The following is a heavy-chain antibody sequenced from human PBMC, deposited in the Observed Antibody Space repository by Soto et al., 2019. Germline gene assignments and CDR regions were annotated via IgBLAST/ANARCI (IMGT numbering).Heavy chain of an antibody. CDR2: IIPIFGTA. CDR1: EDTFRNYA. CDR3: AREVGYGDFSAALLD. Sequence: QVELVQSGAEVKKPGSSVKVSCQASEDTFRNYAISWVRQAPGQGLEWMGGIIPIFGTANYAQNFQGRVTITADQSTSTAYMELNSLRSDDTAVYYCAREVGYGDFSAALLDWGQGTLVTVSS. V-gene: IGHV1-69*01. D-gene: IGHD4-17*01. J-gene: IGHJ4*02.